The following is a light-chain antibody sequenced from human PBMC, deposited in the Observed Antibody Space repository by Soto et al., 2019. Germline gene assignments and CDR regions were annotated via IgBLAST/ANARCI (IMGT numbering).Light chain of an antibody. Sequence: SYEXTQPPSVSVSPGQTASXTCSGDKLGDKYACWYQQKPGQSPVLVIYQXSXXXSGXXXRXSGSXXGNTATLTISGTQAXXXXXXXXXAXDSSTAVFGGGTKLTVL. CDR1: KLGDKY. CDR3: XAXDSSTAV. J-gene: IGLJ2*01. V-gene: IGLV3-1*01. CDR2: QXS.